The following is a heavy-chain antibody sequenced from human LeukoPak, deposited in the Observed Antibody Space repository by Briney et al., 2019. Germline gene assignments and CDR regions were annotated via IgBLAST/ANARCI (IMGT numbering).Heavy chain of an antibody. CDR3: AKDLGRYRNNYFDY. J-gene: IGHJ4*02. D-gene: IGHD1-26*01. Sequence: GGSLRLSCAASGFTFNSYAMSWVRQAPEKGLEWVATISGSGGGTYYADSVKGRFTISRDDSKNTLYLQMNSLRAEDAAVYYCAKDLGRYRNNYFDYWGQGTLVTVSS. V-gene: IGHV3-23*01. CDR1: GFTFNSYA. CDR2: ISGSGGGT.